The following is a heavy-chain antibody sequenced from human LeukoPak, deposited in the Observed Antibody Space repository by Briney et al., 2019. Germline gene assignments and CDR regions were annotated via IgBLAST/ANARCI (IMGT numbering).Heavy chain of an antibody. CDR3: AKWGDYDILTGYYVSDF. CDR1: GFIFRNYA. D-gene: IGHD3-9*01. CDR2: ITGSGDTT. J-gene: IGHJ4*02. Sequence: PGGSLRLSCAASGFIFRNYAMSWVRQAPEKGLEWVSAITGSGDTTYYADSVKGRFTISRDNSKNTLYVEMNTLRAEDTAVYYCAKWGDYDILTGYYVSDFWGQGTLVTVSS. V-gene: IGHV3-23*01.